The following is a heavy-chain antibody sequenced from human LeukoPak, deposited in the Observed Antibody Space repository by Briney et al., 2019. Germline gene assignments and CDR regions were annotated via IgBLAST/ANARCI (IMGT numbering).Heavy chain of an antibody. CDR3: ARYCSSTSCYGERAFDI. V-gene: IGHV4-34*01. D-gene: IGHD2-2*01. Sequence: SETLSLTCDVYGGSFSGYYWSWIRQPPGKGLEWIGEINHSGSTNYNPSLKSRVTISVDTSKNQFSLKLSSVTAADTAVYYCARYCSSTSCYGERAFDIWGQGTMVTVSS. J-gene: IGHJ3*02. CDR2: INHSGST. CDR1: GGSFSGYY.